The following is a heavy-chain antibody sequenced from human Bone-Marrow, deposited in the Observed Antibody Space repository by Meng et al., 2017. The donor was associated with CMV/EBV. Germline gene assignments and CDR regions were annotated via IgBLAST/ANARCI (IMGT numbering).Heavy chain of an antibody. Sequence: GESLKISCAASGFSFSEYYMNWVRRAPGKGLEWVSSTSGSSNKYHAASVKGRFTISRDNAKNSLYLQMNSLRAEDTADYYCARPYVTRTFPYCFGELLALVLTWGQGTLVTVSS. CDR1: GFSFSEYY. J-gene: IGHJ5*02. D-gene: IGHD3-10*01. CDR2: TSGSSNK. V-gene: IGHV3-69-1*02. CDR3: ARPYVTRTFPYCFGELLALVLT.